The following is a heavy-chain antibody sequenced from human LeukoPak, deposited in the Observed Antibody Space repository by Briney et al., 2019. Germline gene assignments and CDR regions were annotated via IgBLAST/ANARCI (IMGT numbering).Heavy chain of an antibody. D-gene: IGHD6-19*01. Sequence: GRSLRLSCAASGFTFSSYGMHWVRQAPGEGLEWVAVIWYDGSNKYYADSVKGRFTISRDNSKNTLYLQMNSLRPDNTAIYYCAKDFGDYSGWILDHWGQGTLVTVST. CDR3: AKDFGDYSGWILDH. J-gene: IGHJ4*02. CDR2: IWYDGSNK. V-gene: IGHV3-33*06. CDR1: GFTFSSYG.